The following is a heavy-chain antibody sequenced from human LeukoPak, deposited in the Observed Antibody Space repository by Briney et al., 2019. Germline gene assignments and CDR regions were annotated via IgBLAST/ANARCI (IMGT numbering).Heavy chain of an antibody. V-gene: IGHV3-7*01. Sequence: GGSLRLSCAASGFTFTNYWMSWVRQAPGKGLELVANIKQDRSEKYYVDSVKGRFTISRDNAKNSLYLQMNSLRAEDTAVYYCTSANYGPAYWGQGTLVTVSS. J-gene: IGHJ4*02. D-gene: IGHD5-24*01. CDR2: IKQDRSEK. CDR1: GFTFTNYW. CDR3: TSANYGPAY.